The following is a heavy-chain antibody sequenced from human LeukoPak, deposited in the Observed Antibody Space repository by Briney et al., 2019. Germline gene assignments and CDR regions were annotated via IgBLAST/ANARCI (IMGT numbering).Heavy chain of an antibody. J-gene: IGHJ4*02. CDR2: ISSSASTI. CDR1: GFTFSEYY. D-gene: IGHD6-13*01. Sequence: GGSLRLSRAASGFTFSEYYMSWFRQAPGKGLEGVSYISSSASTIYYADSVKGRFTISRDNAKNSLYLQMSSLRAEDTAVYYCARVGSIAAAGTPDYWGQGTLVTVSS. CDR3: ARVGSIAAAGTPDY. V-gene: IGHV3-11*01.